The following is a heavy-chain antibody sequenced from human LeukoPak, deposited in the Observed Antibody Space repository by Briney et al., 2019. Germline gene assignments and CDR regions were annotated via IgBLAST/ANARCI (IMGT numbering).Heavy chain of an antibody. CDR3: AYTKFSDY. V-gene: IGHV3-23*01. CDR1: GFTVSSNY. Sequence: GGSLRLSCAVSGFTVSSNYMSWVRQAPGKGLEWVSAISGSGGSTYYADSVKGRFTISRDNSKNTLYLQMNSLRAEDTAVYYCAYTKFSDYWGQGTLVTVSS. CDR2: ISGSGGST. J-gene: IGHJ4*02. D-gene: IGHD3-3*01.